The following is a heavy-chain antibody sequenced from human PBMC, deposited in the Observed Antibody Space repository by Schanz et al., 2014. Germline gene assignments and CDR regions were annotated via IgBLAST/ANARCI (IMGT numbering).Heavy chain of an antibody. CDR2: IDYAGST. D-gene: IGHD2-21*02. J-gene: IGHJ6*03. CDR1: GFNFRNYW. V-gene: IGHV3-66*01. Sequence: DVQLVDSGGGLVQPGGSLRLSCVVSGFNFRNYWMSWVRQPPGKGLEWVSLIDYAGSTNYADSVKGRMTVSRDTSKNALFLQMNNLRAEDTAVYYCARPSDSSWYMDVWGKGTTVTVSS. CDR3: ARPSDSSWYMDV.